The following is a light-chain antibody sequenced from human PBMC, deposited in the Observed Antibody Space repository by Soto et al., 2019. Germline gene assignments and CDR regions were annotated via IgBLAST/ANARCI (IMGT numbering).Light chain of an antibody. CDR3: QQYGNSPLT. Sequence: VVTQSPPTLSLSPGERATLSCRASQSVSSSYLAWYQQKPGQAPRLLLYDASSRATGIPDRFSGSGSGTDFTLTISRLEPEDFAVYYCQQYGNSPLTFGGGTKVDIK. V-gene: IGKV3-20*01. J-gene: IGKJ4*01. CDR2: DAS. CDR1: QSVSSSY.